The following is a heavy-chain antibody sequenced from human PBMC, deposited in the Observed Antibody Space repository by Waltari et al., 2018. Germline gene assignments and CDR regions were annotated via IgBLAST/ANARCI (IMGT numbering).Heavy chain of an antibody. Sequence: EVQLLESGGGLVQPGGSLRLSCAASGFTFSSYAMSWVRQAPGKGLEWVSAISGSGGSTYYAGSVKGRFTISRDKSKNTLYLQMNSLRAEDTAVYYCAKVGDYGDYDTGFDPWGQGTLVTVSS. CDR1: GFTFSSYA. D-gene: IGHD4-17*01. V-gene: IGHV3-23*01. CDR3: AKVGDYGDYDTGFDP. CDR2: ISGSGGST. J-gene: IGHJ5*02.